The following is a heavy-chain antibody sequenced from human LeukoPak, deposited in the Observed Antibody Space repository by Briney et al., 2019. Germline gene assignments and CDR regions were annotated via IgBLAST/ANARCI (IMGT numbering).Heavy chain of an antibody. V-gene: IGHV3-23*01. CDR3: AKLRRAGYSSSWYRNWFDP. J-gene: IGHJ5*02. Sequence: ITYYADSVKGRFTISRDNSKNTLYLQMNSLRAEDTAVYYCAKLRRAGYSSSWYRNWFDPWGQGTLVTVSS. CDR2: IT. D-gene: IGHD6-13*01.